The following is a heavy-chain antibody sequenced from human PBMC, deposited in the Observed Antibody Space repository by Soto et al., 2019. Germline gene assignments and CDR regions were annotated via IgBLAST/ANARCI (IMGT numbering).Heavy chain of an antibody. CDR1: GYTFTSYA. Sequence: RASVKVSCRASGYTFTSYAMHWVRQAPGQRLEWMGWINAGNGNTKYSQKFQGRVTITRDTSASTAYMELSSLRSEDTAVYYCARELNSRVAPSYGMDVWGQGTTVTVSS. V-gene: IGHV1-3*01. J-gene: IGHJ6*02. CDR2: INAGNGNT. CDR3: ARELNSRVAPSYGMDV. D-gene: IGHD2-21*01.